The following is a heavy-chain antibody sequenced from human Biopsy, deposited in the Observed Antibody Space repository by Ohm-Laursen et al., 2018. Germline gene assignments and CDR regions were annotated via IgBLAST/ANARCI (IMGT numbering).Heavy chain of an antibody. J-gene: IGHJ1*01. D-gene: IGHD3-9*01. CDR2: NIPILGTG. Sequence: GASVKVSCKAPGGTFSNYGVNWVRQAPGQGLEWLGGNIPILGTGNYAQKFQDRVTVAPDTSTSTATMELRSLRSDDTAVYYCATKLTGYFHHWGQGTLVIVSS. V-gene: IGHV1-69*06. CDR1: GGTFSNYG. CDR3: ATKLTGYFHH.